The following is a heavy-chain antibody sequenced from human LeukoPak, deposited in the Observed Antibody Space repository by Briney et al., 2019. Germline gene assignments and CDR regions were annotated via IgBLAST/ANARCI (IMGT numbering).Heavy chain of an antibody. V-gene: IGHV4-59*01. Sequence: SETLSLICTVSGGSISNYYWSWIRQPPGKGLEWIGYIYYTGSTNSNPSLRSRVTISVDTSKNQFSLKLSSVTAADTAVYYCARGMVRGVIAWFDPWGQGTLVTVSS. CDR3: ARGMVRGVIAWFDP. J-gene: IGHJ5*02. D-gene: IGHD3-10*01. CDR2: IYYTGST. CDR1: GGSISNYY.